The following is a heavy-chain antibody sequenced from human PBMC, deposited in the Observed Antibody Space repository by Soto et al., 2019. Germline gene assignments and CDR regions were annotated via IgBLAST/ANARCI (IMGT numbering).Heavy chain of an antibody. CDR3: ARVGPYYYDSSGYGYFDY. CDR1: GGSISGYY. CDR2: INHSGST. J-gene: IGHJ4*02. D-gene: IGHD3-22*01. V-gene: IGHV4-34*01. Sequence: PSETLSLTCTVSGGSISGYYWSWIRQPPGKGLEWIGEINHSGSTNYNPSLKSRVTISVDTSKNQFSLKLSSVTAADTAVYYCARVGPYYYDSSGYGYFDYWGQGTLVTVSS.